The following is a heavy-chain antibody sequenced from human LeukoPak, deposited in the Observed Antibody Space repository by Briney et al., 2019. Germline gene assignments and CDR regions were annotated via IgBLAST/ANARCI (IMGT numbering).Heavy chain of an antibody. J-gene: IGHJ4*02. CDR3: ARRVNSGYFDY. Sequence: SETLSLTCTVSGGSINSYYWTWIRQPPGKGLEWIGYIYYSGSTNYNPSLKSRVTISVDTSKNQFSLKLTSVTAADTAVYYCARRVNSGYFDYCGQGTLVTVSS. CDR2: IYYSGST. V-gene: IGHV4-59*01. CDR1: GGSINSYY. D-gene: IGHD1-26*01.